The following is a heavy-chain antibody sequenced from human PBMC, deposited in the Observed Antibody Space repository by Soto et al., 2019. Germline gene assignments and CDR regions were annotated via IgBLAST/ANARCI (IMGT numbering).Heavy chain of an antibody. CDR1: GFTFRNYA. V-gene: IGHV3-30-3*01. CDR2: ISYDGSNK. Sequence: SLRLSCAASGFTFRNYAMHWVRQAPGKGLEWVAVISYDGSNKYYADSVKGRFTISRDNSKNTLYLQMNSLRAEDTAVYYCARGSWELPAHYYFDYWGQGILVTVSS. CDR3: ARGSWELPAHYYFDY. D-gene: IGHD1-26*01. J-gene: IGHJ4*02.